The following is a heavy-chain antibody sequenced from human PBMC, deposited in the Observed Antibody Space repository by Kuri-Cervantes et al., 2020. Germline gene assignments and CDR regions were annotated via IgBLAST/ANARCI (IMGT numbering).Heavy chain of an antibody. CDR2: IYWDDDK. D-gene: IGHD2-21*02. J-gene: IGHJ5*02. Sequence: SGPTLVKPTQTLTLTCTFSGFSLSTSGVGVGWIRQPPRKALEWLALIYWDDDKRYSPSLKSRLTITKDTSKNQVVLTMTNMDPVDTATYYCAHYTYCGGDCWFDPWGQGTLVTVSS. CDR1: GFSLSTSGVG. CDR3: AHYTYCGGDCWFDP. V-gene: IGHV2-5*02.